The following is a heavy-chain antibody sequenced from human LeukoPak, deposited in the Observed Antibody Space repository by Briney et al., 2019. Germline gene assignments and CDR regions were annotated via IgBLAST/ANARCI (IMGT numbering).Heavy chain of an antibody. CDR3: ARDRDSSSPGAFDY. Sequence: GGSLRLSCAASGFTFSSYSMNWVRQAPGKGLEWVSSTSSSSSYIYYADSVKGRFTISRDNAKNSLYLQMNSLRAEDTAVYYCARDRDSSSPGAFDYWGQGTLVTVSS. CDR1: GFTFSSYS. D-gene: IGHD6-6*01. CDR2: TSSSSSYI. J-gene: IGHJ4*02. V-gene: IGHV3-21*01.